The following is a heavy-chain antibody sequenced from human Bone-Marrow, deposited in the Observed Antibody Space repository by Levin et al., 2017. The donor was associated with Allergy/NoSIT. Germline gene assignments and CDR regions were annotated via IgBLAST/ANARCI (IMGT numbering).Heavy chain of an antibody. D-gene: IGHD4-17*01. Sequence: SGPTLVKPTQTLTLTCTFSGFSLSSSQVGVGWIRQPPGKALEWLALVYWDDDTRYNPSLRSSLTVFKDTSKNQVVLRMTNMDPVDTATYFCAHYPVTLSRIFDYWGQGAVVTVSP. CDR3: AHYPVTLSRIFDY. J-gene: IGHJ4*02. CDR2: VYWDDDT. V-gene: IGHV2-5*02. CDR1: GFSLSSSQVG.